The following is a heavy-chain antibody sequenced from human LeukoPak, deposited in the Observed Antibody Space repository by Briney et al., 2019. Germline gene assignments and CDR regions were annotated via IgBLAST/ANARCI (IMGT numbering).Heavy chain of an antibody. J-gene: IGHJ6*02. Sequence: PSETLSLTCTVSGGSISSYYWSWIRQPPGKGLEWIGYIYYSGSTNYNPSLKSRVTISVDTSKNQFSLKLSCVTAADTAVYYCARHDYSYYYYYGMDVWGQGTTVTVSS. CDR2: IYYSGST. D-gene: IGHD4-11*01. CDR3: ARHDYSYYYYYGMDV. V-gene: IGHV4-59*08. CDR1: GGSISSYY.